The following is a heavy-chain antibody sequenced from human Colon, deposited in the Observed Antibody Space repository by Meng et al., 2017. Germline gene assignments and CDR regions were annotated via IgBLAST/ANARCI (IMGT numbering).Heavy chain of an antibody. CDR2: ISYDGSNK. D-gene: IGHD1-26*01. V-gene: IGHV3-30*01. Sequence: GGSLRLSCAASGFTFSSYAMHWFRQAPGKGLEWVAVISYDGSNKYYADSVKGRFTISRDNSKNTLYLQMNSLRAEDTAVYYCDPLGGSGDFDYWGQGTLVTVSS. J-gene: IGHJ4*02. CDR1: GFTFSSYA. CDR3: DPLGGSGDFDY.